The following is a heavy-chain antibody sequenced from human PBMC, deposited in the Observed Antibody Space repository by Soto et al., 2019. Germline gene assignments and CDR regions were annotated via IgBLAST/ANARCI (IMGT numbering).Heavy chain of an antibody. CDR1: GFNFRKFA. Sequence: XVSLSLSFAASGFNFRKFAMSWVRQAPGKGLEWVSGMSERSGPPLYADSVKGRFTISRDNSKSTLYLEMNNLRPEDTAVYYCAKDKDNTDYYWIFDLWGRGTPVTVSS. CDR2: MSERSGPP. CDR3: AKDKDNTDYYWIFDL. D-gene: IGHD4-17*01. V-gene: IGHV3-23*01. J-gene: IGHJ2*01.